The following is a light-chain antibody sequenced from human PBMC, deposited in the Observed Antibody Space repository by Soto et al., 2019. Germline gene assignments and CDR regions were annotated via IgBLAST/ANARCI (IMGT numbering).Light chain of an antibody. Sequence: EIVMTQSPATLSVSPGERATLSCRASQSVRSSFLAWYQQKPGQAPSLLIYGVSTRATGIPARFSGSGSGTEFTLTINSLQSEDFAVYYCQQYSNWPLTFGGGTRWIS. CDR2: GVS. CDR3: QQYSNWPLT. V-gene: IGKV3-15*01. J-gene: IGKJ4*01. CDR1: QSVRSSF.